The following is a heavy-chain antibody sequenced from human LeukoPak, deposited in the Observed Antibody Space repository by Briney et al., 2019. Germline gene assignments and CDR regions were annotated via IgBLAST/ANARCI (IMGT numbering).Heavy chain of an antibody. J-gene: IGHJ4*02. CDR1: GFTFSSYE. CDR2: ISSSGSTI. Sequence: GGSLRLSCAASGFTFSSYEMNWVRQAPGKGLEWVSYISSSGSTIYYADSVKGRFTISRDNAKNSLYLQMNSLRAEDTAVYYCARRGLVTTVTYYFDYWGQGTLVTVSS. V-gene: IGHV3-48*03. D-gene: IGHD4-17*01. CDR3: ARRGLVTTVTYYFDY.